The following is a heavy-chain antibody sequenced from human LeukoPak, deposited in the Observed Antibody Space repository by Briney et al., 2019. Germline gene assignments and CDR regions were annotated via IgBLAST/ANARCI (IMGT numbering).Heavy chain of an antibody. J-gene: IGHJ5*02. CDR1: GFTFSSYE. Sequence: PGGSLRLSCAASGFTFSSYEMNWVRQAPGKGLEWVSYISGTGSTIYYADSVKGRFTISRDNAKNLLYLQMNSLRVEDTAVYYCARVPAYSAETGWLDPWGQGTLVTVSS. CDR3: ARVPAYSAETGWLDP. D-gene: IGHD2-2*01. V-gene: IGHV3-48*03. CDR2: ISGTGSTI.